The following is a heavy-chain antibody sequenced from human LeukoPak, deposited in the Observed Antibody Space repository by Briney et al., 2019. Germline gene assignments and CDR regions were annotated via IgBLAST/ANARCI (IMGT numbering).Heavy chain of an antibody. CDR2: IWYDGSNK. D-gene: IGHD6-19*01. CDR3: ARVFHAAGPQPLIAVADDAFDI. V-gene: IGHV3-33*01. CDR1: GFTFSSYG. Sequence: GGSLRLSCAASGFTFSSYGMHWVRQAPGKGLEWVAVIWYDGSNKYYADSVKGRFTISRDNSKNTLYLQMNSLRAEDTAVYYCARVFHAAGPQPLIAVADDAFDIWGQGTMVTVSS. J-gene: IGHJ3*02.